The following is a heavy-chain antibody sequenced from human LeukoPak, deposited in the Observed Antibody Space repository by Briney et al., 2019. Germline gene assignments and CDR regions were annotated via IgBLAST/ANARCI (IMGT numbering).Heavy chain of an antibody. CDR1: GFAFRSYA. D-gene: IGHD4-23*01. Sequence: GGSLRLSCAASGFAFRSYAMSWVRQAPGKGLEWVSATSGGGSSTYYADSVKGRFTISRESSKNTLYLQMNSLRAEDTATYYCAKDVRWSFDYWGQGTLVTVSS. J-gene: IGHJ4*02. CDR2: TSGGGSST. V-gene: IGHV3-23*01. CDR3: AKDVRWSFDY.